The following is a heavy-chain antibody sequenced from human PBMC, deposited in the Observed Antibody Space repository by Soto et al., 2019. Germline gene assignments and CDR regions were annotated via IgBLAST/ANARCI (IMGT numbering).Heavy chain of an antibody. CDR3: ARLLLSGWPIDYYYYYGMDV. J-gene: IGHJ6*02. D-gene: IGHD6-19*01. Sequence: PSETLSLTCTVSGGSISSSSYYWGWIRQPPGKGLEWIGSIYYSGSTYYNPSLKSRVTISVDTSKNQFSLKLSSVTAADTAVYYCARLLLSGWPIDYYYYYGMDVWGQGTTVTVSS. CDR2: IYYSGST. CDR1: GGSISSSSYY. V-gene: IGHV4-39*01.